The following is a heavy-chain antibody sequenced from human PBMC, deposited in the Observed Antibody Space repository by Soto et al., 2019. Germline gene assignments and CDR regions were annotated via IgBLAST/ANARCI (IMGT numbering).Heavy chain of an antibody. V-gene: IGHV4-39*01. CDR3: ARHYSSGSRNWFDP. CDR1: GGSINSSSYF. D-gene: IGHD6-19*01. Sequence: SETLSLTCSVSGGSINSSSYFWGWVRQPPGKGLEWIGSIYYSGSTYYNPSLRSRVTISVDTSKNQFSLKLSSVTAADTAVSYCARHYSSGSRNWFDPWGQGTLVTVSS. CDR2: IYYSGST. J-gene: IGHJ5*02.